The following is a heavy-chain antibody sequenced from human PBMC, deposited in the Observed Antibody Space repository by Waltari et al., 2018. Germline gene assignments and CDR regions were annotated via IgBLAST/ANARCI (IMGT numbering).Heavy chain of an antibody. J-gene: IGHJ4*02. CDR3: ARQGAAAGKENLGY. D-gene: IGHD6-13*01. CDR1: GYSISSGYY. CDR2: IYHSGRT. V-gene: IGHV4-38-2*01. Sequence: QVQLQESGPGLVKPSETLSLTCAVSGYSISSGYYWGWIRQPPGKGLEWIGSIYHSGRTYYNPSLKSRVTISVDTSKNQFSLKLSSVTAADTAVYYCARQGAAAGKENLGYWGQGTLVTVSS.